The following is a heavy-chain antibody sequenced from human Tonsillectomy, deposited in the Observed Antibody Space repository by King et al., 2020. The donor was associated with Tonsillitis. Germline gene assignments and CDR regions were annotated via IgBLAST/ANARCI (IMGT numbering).Heavy chain of an antibody. J-gene: IGHJ3*01. CDR1: GFTFTSYG. V-gene: IGHV3-33*08. CDR3: ARDTGGDTSGDAFDL. D-gene: IGHD1-26*01. Sequence: VQLVQSGGGVVQPGMSLRLSCTASGFTFTSYGIHWVRQAPGKGLEWVALTWYDGSNEYYADYVKGRFTISRDSAKNTVFLQMTSLRAEDTAVYFCARDTGGDTSGDAFDLWGQGTTVTVSS. CDR2: TWYDGSNE.